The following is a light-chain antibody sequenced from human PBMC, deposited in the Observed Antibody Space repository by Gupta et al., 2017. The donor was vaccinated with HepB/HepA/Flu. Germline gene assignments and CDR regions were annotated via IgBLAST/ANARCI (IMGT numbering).Light chain of an antibody. J-gene: IGKJ2*01. CDR3: QQSYSIPPT. CDR1: QSIGNF. V-gene: IGKV1-39*01. CDR2: AAS. Sequence: DIQMTQSPSSLSASVGDRVTITCRASQSIGNFLNWYQQKPGKVPKLLISAASSLKSGVPSRFSGSRSGTDLTLTISSLQPEDFATYYCQQSYSIPPTFGQGTKLEIK.